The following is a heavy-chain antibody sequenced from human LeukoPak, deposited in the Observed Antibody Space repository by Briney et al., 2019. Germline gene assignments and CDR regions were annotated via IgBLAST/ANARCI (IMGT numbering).Heavy chain of an antibody. CDR3: AREASGVD. J-gene: IGHJ4*02. CDR1: GFTFSSYN. Sequence: GGSLRLSCAASGFTFSSYNMNWVRQAPGKGLEWVSSISSSSSHIYYADSVKGRFTISRDNAKNSLYLQMNSLRAEDTAVYYCAREASGVDWGQGTLVTVSS. D-gene: IGHD3-10*01. CDR2: ISSSSSHI. V-gene: IGHV3-21*01.